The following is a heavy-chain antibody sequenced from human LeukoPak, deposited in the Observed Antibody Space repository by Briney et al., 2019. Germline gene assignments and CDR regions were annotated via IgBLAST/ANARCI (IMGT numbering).Heavy chain of an antibody. CDR3: ARGSYVFWSGPRGYFDY. J-gene: IGHJ4*02. V-gene: IGHV1-8*03. Sequence: ASVKVSCKASGYTFTSYDINWVRQATGQGLEWMGWMNPNSGNTGYAQKFQGRVTITRNTSISTAYMGLSSLRSEDTAVYYCARGSYVFWSGPRGYFDYWGQGTLVTVSS. CDR2: MNPNSGNT. D-gene: IGHD3-3*01. CDR1: GYTFTSYD.